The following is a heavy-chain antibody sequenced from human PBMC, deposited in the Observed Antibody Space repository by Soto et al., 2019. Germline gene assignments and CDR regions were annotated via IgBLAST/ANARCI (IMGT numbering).Heavy chain of an antibody. J-gene: IGHJ4*02. Sequence: EVQLVESGGGLVQPGRSLRLSCAASGFTFDDYAMHWVRQAPGKGLEWVSGISWNSGSIGYADSVKGRFTISRDNAKNSQYLQMNSLRAEDTALYYCAKDIGIVATITFDYWGQGTLVTVSS. D-gene: IGHD5-12*01. CDR1: GFTFDDYA. V-gene: IGHV3-9*01. CDR2: ISWNSGSI. CDR3: AKDIGIVATITFDY.